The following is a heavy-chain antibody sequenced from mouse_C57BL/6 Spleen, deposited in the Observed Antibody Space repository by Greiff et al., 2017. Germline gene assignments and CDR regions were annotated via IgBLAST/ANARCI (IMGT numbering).Heavy chain of an antibody. D-gene: IGHD1-1*01. CDR1: GYTFTSYW. V-gene: IGHV1-55*01. CDR2: IYPGSGST. Sequence: QVQLQQPGAELVKPGASVKMSCKASGYTFTSYWITWVKQRPGQGLEWIGDIYPGSGSTNYNEKFKSKATLTVDTSSSTAYMQLSSLTSEDSAVYYCASYYYYGSRGAMDYRGQGTSVTVSS. J-gene: IGHJ4*01. CDR3: ASYYYYGSRGAMDY.